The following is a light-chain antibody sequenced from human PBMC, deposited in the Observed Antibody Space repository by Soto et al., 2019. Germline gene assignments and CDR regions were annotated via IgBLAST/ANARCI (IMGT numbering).Light chain of an antibody. V-gene: IGLV2-14*01. J-gene: IGLJ1*01. Sequence: QSALTQPASVSGSPGQSITISCTGTSSDVGSYNYVSWYQQHPGKAPKLMIYEVSTRPSGVSSRFSGSKSGNTASLTISGLQAEDEADYYCSSYSSSSTYVFGTGTKLTVL. CDR3: SSYSSSSTYV. CDR1: SSDVGSYNY. CDR2: EVS.